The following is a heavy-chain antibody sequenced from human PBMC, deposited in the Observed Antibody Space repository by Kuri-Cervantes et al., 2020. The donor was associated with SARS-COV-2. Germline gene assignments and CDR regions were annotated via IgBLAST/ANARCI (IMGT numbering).Heavy chain of an antibody. V-gene: IGHV4-34*01. D-gene: IGHD6-6*01. J-gene: IGHJ6*02. CDR1: DVSFSGYY. CDR3: ARERGAYSSSRFYYYGMDV. Sequence: GSLRLSCAVYDVSFSGYYWNCLRQPPGKGLEWIGQIKHTGSTNYNPSLKSRVTISADTSKNQFSLKLSSVTAADTAVYYCARERGAYSSSRFYYYGMDVWGQGTTVTVSS. CDR2: IKHTGST.